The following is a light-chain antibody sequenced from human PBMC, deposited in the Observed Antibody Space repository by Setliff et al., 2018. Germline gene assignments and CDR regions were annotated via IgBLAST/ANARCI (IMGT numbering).Light chain of an antibody. Sequence: EIVMTLSPATLSVSPGERATLSCRASQSVSSNLAWYQQKPGQAPRLLIYGASTRATGIAARFSGSGSGTEFTLTISSMQSEDFAVYYCQQYNDWPPWTFGQGTKVDIK. CDR1: QSVSSN. CDR3: QQYNDWPPWT. V-gene: IGKV3-15*01. J-gene: IGKJ1*01. CDR2: GAS.